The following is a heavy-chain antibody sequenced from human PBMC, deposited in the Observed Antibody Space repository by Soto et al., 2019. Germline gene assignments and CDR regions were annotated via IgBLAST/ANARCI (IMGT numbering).Heavy chain of an antibody. J-gene: IGHJ4*02. Sequence: QVQLQESGPGLVKPSQTLSLTCTVSGDSISSGGYYWSWIRQHPGKGLEWIGYIYHNGDTYYNPSLKSRLSLSVDTSENQFALELRSVTAADTAIYYCARYRNYVLPFDFWGQGTLVTVSS. CDR2: IYHNGDT. D-gene: IGHD3-16*01. CDR1: GDSISSGGYY. V-gene: IGHV4-31*03. CDR3: ARYRNYVLPFDF.